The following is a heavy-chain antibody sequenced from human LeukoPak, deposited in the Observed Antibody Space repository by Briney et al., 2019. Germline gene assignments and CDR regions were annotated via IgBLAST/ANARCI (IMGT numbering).Heavy chain of an antibody. V-gene: IGHV4-39*01. CDR2: IYYSGST. CDR1: GGSISSSSYY. J-gene: IGHJ4*02. CDR3: ARHSPWVYYFDC. D-gene: IGHD7-27*01. Sequence: PSETLSLTCTVSGGSISSSSYYRGWIRQPPGKGLEWIGSIYYSGSTYYNPSLKSRVTISVDTSKNQFSLKLSSVTAADTAVYYCARHSPWVYYFDCWGQGTLVTVSS.